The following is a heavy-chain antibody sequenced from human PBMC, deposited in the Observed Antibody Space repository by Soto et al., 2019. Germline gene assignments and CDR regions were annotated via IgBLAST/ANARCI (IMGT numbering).Heavy chain of an antibody. V-gene: IGHV4-59*08. CDR2: IYSSGST. CDR1: GGSISNSY. CDR3: ARHSPPFLYGSRPWYV. D-gene: IGHD3-10*01. Sequence: SETLSLTCTVSGGSISNSYWSWIRQSPEKGLEWIGYIYSSGSTNYNPSLNSRVTISVDTSKNQFSLKLSSLSAADTAVYYCARHSPPFLYGSRPWYVWGQGTTVTVSS. J-gene: IGHJ6*02.